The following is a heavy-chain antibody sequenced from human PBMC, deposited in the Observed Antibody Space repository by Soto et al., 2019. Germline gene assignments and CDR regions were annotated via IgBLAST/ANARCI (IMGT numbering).Heavy chain of an antibody. J-gene: IGHJ4*02. CDR1: GFTFSSYA. Sequence: EVQLLESGGGLVQPGGSLRLSCAASGFTFSSYAMSWVRQAPGKGLEWVSAISGSGGSTYYADSVKGRFTISRDNSKNTLYLQMNSLRAEDTAVYYCARDLSIVGAPNYWGQGTLVTVSS. V-gene: IGHV3-23*01. CDR3: ARDLSIVGAPNY. D-gene: IGHD1-26*01. CDR2: ISGSGGST.